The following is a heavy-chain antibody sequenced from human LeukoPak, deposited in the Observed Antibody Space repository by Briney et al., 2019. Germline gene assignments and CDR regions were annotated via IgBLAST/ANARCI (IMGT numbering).Heavy chain of an antibody. CDR2: INSDGSST. J-gene: IGHJ4*02. V-gene: IGHV3-74*01. D-gene: IGHD1-26*01. CDR1: GFTFSSYW. Sequence: GGSLRLSCAASGFTFSSYWMHWVRQAPGKGLVRVSRINSDGSSTSYADSVKGRFTISRGNAKNTLYLQMNSLRAEDTAVYYCARVIVGATTSDYWGQGTLVTVSS. CDR3: ARVIVGATTSDY.